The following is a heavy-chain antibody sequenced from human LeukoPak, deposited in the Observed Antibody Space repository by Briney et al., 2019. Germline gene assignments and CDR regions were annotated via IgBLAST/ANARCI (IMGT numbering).Heavy chain of an antibody. Sequence: ASVKVSCKASGYTFTSYDINWVRQALGQGLEWMGWMNPNSGNTGYAQKFQGRVTMTRNTSISTAYMELSSLRSEDTAVYYCARGPLATYCSGGSCRQYYYYGMDVWGQGTTVTVSS. CDR1: GYTFTSYD. CDR3: ARGPLATYCSGGSCRQYYYYGMDV. J-gene: IGHJ6*02. D-gene: IGHD2-15*01. CDR2: MNPNSGNT. V-gene: IGHV1-8*01.